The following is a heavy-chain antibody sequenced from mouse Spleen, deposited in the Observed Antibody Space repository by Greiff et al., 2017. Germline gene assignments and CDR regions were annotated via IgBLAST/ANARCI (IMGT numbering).Heavy chain of an antibody. J-gene: IGHJ1*01. CDR1: GYSITSDYA. CDR2: ISYSGST. Sequence: EVKLMESGPGLVKPSQSLSLTCTVTGYSITSDYAWNWIRQFPGNKLEWMGYISYSGSTSYNPSLKSRISITRDTSKNQFFLQLNSVTTEDTATYYCARSDWGYWYFDVWGAGTTVTVAS. V-gene: IGHV3-2*02. D-gene: IGHD4-1*01. CDR3: ARSDWGYWYFDV.